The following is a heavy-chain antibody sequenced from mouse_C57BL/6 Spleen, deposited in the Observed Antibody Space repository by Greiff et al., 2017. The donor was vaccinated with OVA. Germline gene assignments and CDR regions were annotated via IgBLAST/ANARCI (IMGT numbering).Heavy chain of an antibody. CDR3: ARRGRTAQATDYAMDY. Sequence: VQLQQSGAELMKPGASVKLSCKATGYTFTGYWIEWVKQRPGHGLEWIGEILPGSGSTNYNEKFKGKATFTADTSSNTAYMQLSSLTTEDSAIYYCARRGRTAQATDYAMDYWGQGTSVTVSS. D-gene: IGHD3-2*02. J-gene: IGHJ4*01. CDR2: ILPGSGST. V-gene: IGHV1-9*01. CDR1: GYTFTGYW.